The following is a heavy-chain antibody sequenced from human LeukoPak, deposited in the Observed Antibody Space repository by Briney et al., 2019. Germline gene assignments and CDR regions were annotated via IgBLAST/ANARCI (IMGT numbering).Heavy chain of an antibody. D-gene: IGHD3-16*01. CDR1: GGSISSGDYY. Sequence: PLETLSLTCTVSGGSISSGDYYWSWIRQPPGKGLEWIGYIYYSGSTNYNPSLKSRATISVDTSKNQFSLKLSSVTAADTAVYYCARSPRVMITFGGADYWGQGTLVTVSS. CDR3: ARSPRVMITFGGADY. CDR2: IYYSGST. V-gene: IGHV4-61*08. J-gene: IGHJ4*02.